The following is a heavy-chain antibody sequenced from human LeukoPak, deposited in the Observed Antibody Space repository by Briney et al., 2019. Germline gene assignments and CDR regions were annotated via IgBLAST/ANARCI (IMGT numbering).Heavy chain of an antibody. J-gene: IGHJ5*02. CDR2: IYYSGST. V-gene: IGHV4-39*07. Sequence: SETLSLTCTVSGGSISSSSYYWGWIRQPPGKGLEWIGSIYYSGSTYYNPSLKSRVTISVDTSKNQFSLKLSSVTAADTAVYYCASPGGYGYWFDPWGQGTLVTVSS. CDR3: ASPGGYGYWFDP. CDR1: GGSISSSSYY. D-gene: IGHD3-16*01.